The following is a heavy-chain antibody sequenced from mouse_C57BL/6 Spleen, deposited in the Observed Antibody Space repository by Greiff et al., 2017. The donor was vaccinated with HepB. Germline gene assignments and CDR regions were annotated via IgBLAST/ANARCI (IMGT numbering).Heavy chain of an antibody. CDR3: ARSTTTVVAHWYFDV. CDR2: INPNNGGT. CDR1: GYTFTDYN. V-gene: IGHV1-18*01. Sequence: EVKLQQSGPELVKPGASVKIPCKASGYTFTDYNMDWVKQSHGKSLEWIGDINPNNGGTIYNQKFKGKATLTVDKSSSTAYMELRSLTSEDTAVYYCARSTTTVVAHWYFDVWGTGTTVTVSS. D-gene: IGHD1-1*01. J-gene: IGHJ1*03.